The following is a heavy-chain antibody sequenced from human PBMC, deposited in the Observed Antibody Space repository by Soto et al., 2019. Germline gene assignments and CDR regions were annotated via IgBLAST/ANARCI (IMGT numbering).Heavy chain of an antibody. V-gene: IGHV4-34*01. CDR1: GGSFSGYY. D-gene: IGHD3-16*01. J-gene: IGHJ4*02. Sequence: SETLSLTCAVYGGSFSGYYWSWIRQPPGKGLEWIGEINHSGSTNYNPSLKSRVTISVDTSKNQFSLKPSSVTAADTAVYYCAGGMAARPLGYWGPGTLLNVS. CDR2: INHSGST. CDR3: AGGMAARPLGY.